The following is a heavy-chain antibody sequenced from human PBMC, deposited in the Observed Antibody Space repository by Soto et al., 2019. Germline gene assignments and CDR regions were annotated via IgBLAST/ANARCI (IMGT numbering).Heavy chain of an antibody. D-gene: IGHD3-22*01. CDR2: INAGNGNT. CDR3: ARSAVYYYDSSGYYPFYSYYYGMDV. Sequence: QVQLVQSGAEVKKPGASVKVSCKASGYTFTSYAMHWVRQAPGQRLEWMGWINAGNGNTKYSQKFQGRVTITRDTSASRAYVELGSLRFEDTAVYYCARSAVYYYDSSGYYPFYSYYYGMDVWGQGTRVTVSS. CDR1: GYTFTSYA. V-gene: IGHV1-3*01. J-gene: IGHJ6*02.